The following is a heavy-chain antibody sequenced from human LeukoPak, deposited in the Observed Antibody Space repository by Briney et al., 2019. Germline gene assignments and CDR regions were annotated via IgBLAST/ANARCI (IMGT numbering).Heavy chain of an antibody. CDR1: GFTFSTYS. J-gene: IGHJ4*02. D-gene: IGHD3-16*01. V-gene: IGHV3-73*01. CDR2: IRSKANSYAT. Sequence: PGGSLRLSCAASGFTFSTYSMNWVRQASGKGLEWVGRIRSKANSYATAYAASVKGRFTISRDDSKNTAYLQMNSLKTEDTAVYYCTRHWGDYWGQGTLVTVSS. CDR3: TRHWGDY.